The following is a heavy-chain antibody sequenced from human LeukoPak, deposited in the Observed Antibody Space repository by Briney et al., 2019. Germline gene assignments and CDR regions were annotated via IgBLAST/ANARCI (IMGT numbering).Heavy chain of an antibody. Sequence: GGPLRLSCAASGFTFSDYDMHWVRQATGKGLEWVSAIGSAGDTYYTGSVKGRFTISRENAKNSLYLQMNSLRAGDTAVYYCARVAKERVGGVYYFDYWGQGTLVTVSS. CDR1: GFTFSDYD. CDR2: IGSAGDT. CDR3: ARVAKERVGGVYYFDY. J-gene: IGHJ4*02. V-gene: IGHV3-13*01. D-gene: IGHD1-1*01.